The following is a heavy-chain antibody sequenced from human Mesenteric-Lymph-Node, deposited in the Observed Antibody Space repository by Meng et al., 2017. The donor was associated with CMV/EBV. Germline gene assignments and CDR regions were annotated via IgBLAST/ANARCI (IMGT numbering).Heavy chain of an antibody. V-gene: IGHV3-30*04. D-gene: IGHD6-13*01. Sequence: CSVSGFSTRHYAINWVRQAPGKGLEWVAAILSDGSNNYYAESVKGRFSISRDTSNNTIYLQMNTVRREDTAMYYCVRDRGTSRWYFDFWGPGTLVTVSS. CDR3: VRDRGTSRWYFDF. CDR2: ILSDGSNN. J-gene: IGHJ2*01. CDR1: GFSTRHYA.